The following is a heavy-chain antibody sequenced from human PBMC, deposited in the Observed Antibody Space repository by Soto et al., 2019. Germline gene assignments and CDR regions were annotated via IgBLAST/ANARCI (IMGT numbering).Heavy chain of an antibody. D-gene: IGHD6-19*01. CDR2: IYRSGVT. Sequence: SETLSLTCRFSGDSSSTSTYSCSWILHPPGKALEWVGFIYRSGVTSYNTSLKSRVSISLDTSRNKCSLKVRSVTAADTAVYYCAGMAYTSGLRFDPWGPGTLVTVSS. J-gene: IGHJ5*02. V-gene: IGHV4-30-2*01. CDR3: AGMAYTSGLRFDP. CDR1: GDSSSTSTYS.